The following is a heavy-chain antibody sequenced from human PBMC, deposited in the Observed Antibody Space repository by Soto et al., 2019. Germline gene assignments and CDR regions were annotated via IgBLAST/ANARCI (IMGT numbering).Heavy chain of an antibody. Sequence: GGSLRLSCAASGFTFSSYWMSWVRQAPGKGLEWVANIKQDGSEKYYVDSVKGRFTISRDNAKNSLYLQMNSLRAEDTAVYYCARDTVVPAASYNWFDPWGQATLVTVSS. CDR2: IKQDGSEK. CDR3: ARDTVVPAASYNWFDP. D-gene: IGHD2-2*01. V-gene: IGHV3-7*01. J-gene: IGHJ5*02. CDR1: GFTFSSYW.